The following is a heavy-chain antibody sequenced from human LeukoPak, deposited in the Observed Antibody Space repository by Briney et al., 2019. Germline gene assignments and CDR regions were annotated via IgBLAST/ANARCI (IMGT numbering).Heavy chain of an antibody. CDR3: ARHWSPGRNWFDP. J-gene: IGHJ5*02. CDR1: GGSISGTDYY. D-gene: IGHD3-3*01. Sequence: PSETLSLTCTVSGGSISGTDYYWGWLRQTPGEGLEWIGSVYYSGYAYFSPSLKSRVTISVDTPRNQFSLRVPSVGAADTGLCYWARHWSPGRNWFDPGGQGTLVTVYS. CDR2: VYYSGYA. V-gene: IGHV4-39*01.